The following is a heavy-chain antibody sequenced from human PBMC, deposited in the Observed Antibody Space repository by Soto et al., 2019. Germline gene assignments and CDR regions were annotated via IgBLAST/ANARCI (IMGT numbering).Heavy chain of an antibody. V-gene: IGHV1-18*01. CDR3: ARDRVATISDSIDY. D-gene: IGHD5-12*01. Sequence: ASVKVSCKASGYTFTSYGISWVRQAPGQGLEWMGWISAYNGNTNYAQKLQGRVTMTTDTSTSTAYMELRSLRSDDAAVYYCARDRVATISDSIDYWGQGTLVTVSS. J-gene: IGHJ4*02. CDR1: GYTFTSYG. CDR2: ISAYNGNT.